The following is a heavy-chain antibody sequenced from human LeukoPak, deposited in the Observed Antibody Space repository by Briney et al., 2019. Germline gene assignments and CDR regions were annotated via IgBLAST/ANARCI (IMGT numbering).Heavy chain of an antibody. V-gene: IGHV3-23*01. CDR3: AKDRIAVAAPPDAFDI. Sequence: GGSLRLSCAASGFTFSSYAMSWVRQAPGKGLEWVSAISGSGGSTYYADSVKGRFTISRDNSKNTLYLQMNSLRAEDTAVYYCAKDRIAVAAPPDAFDIWGQGTMVTVSS. J-gene: IGHJ3*02. CDR1: GFTFSSYA. D-gene: IGHD6-19*01. CDR2: ISGSGGST.